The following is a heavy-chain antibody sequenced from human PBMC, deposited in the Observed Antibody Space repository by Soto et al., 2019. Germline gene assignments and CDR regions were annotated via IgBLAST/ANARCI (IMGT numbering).Heavy chain of an antibody. CDR2: IGGDGGST. CDR1: GFTFSSYA. V-gene: IGHV3-23*01. CDR3: AKAYSSIWSHWYFDL. D-gene: IGHD6-13*01. Sequence: GGSLRLSCAASGFTFSSYAMNCVRQAPGKGLEWVSLIGGDGGSTYYADSVRGRFTISRDNSKNTLYLQMNSLRAEDTAIYYCAKAYSSIWSHWYFDLWGLGTLVTVSS. J-gene: IGHJ2*01.